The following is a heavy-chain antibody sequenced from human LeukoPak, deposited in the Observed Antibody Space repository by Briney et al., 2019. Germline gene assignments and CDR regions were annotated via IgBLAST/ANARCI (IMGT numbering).Heavy chain of an antibody. CDR3: ARDAGSSVRGTFDY. J-gene: IGHJ4*02. D-gene: IGHD2-2*01. V-gene: IGHV3-48*03. Sequence: GGSLRLSCAVSGFTFSSYEMTWVRQAPGKGLEWVSYIGLGGSNIYYADSVRGRFTISRDNAKNSLYLQMNSLRAEDTAVYYCARDAGSSVRGTFDYWGQGTLVTVSS. CDR1: GFTFSSYE. CDR2: IGLGGSNI.